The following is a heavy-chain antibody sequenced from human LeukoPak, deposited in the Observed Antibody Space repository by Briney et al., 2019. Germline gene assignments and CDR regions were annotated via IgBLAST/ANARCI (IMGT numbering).Heavy chain of an antibody. CDR1: GFTVSSNY. V-gene: IGHV3-66*02. CDR3: ARALVRGVYYFDY. Sequence: GGSLRLSCAASGFTVSSNYMSWVRQAPGKGLEWVSVIYSGGSTYYADSVKGRFTIPRDNSKNTLYLQMNSLRSEDTAVYYCARALVRGVYYFDYWGQGTLVTVSS. CDR2: IYSGGST. J-gene: IGHJ4*02. D-gene: IGHD3-10*01.